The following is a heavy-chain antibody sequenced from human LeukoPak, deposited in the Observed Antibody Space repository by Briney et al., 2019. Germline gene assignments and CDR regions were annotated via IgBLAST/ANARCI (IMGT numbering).Heavy chain of an antibody. J-gene: IGHJ2*01. CDR1: GFTFSSYA. Sequence: LRLSCAASGFTFSSYAMSWVRQAPGKGLEWIGYIYHSGSTYYNPSLKSRVTISVDRSKNQFSLKLSSVTAADTAVYYCARLRGITMIVVRDWYFDLWGRGTLVTVSS. CDR3: ARLRGITMIVVRDWYFDL. CDR2: IYHSGST. D-gene: IGHD3-22*01. V-gene: IGHV4-30-2*01.